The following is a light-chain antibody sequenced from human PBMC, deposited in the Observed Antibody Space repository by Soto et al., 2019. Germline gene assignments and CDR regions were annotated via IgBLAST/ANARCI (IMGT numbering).Light chain of an antibody. V-gene: IGKV1-5*03. CDR2: KAS. J-gene: IGKJ1*01. Sequence: DIQMTQAPSTLSASVGDRVTITCRASQSISSWLAWYQQKPGKAPKLLIYKASTLKSGVPSRFSGSGSGTEFTLTISSLQPDDFATYYYQHYNSYSEALGQGTKVDI. CDR3: QHYNSYSEA. CDR1: QSISSW.